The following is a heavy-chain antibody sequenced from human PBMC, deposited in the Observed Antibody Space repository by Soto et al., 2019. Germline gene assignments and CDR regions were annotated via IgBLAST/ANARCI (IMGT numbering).Heavy chain of an antibody. J-gene: IGHJ6*02. CDR1: GFSISSGGYY. V-gene: IGHV4-31*03. CDR2: IYYSGST. D-gene: IGHD3-10*01. Sequence: SETLSLTCTVSGFSISSGGYYWSWIRQHPGKGLEWIGYIYYSGSTYYNPSLKSRVTISVDTSKNQFSLKLSSVTAADTAVYYCAREHYLPRCGELNSYVMDVWGQGTTVTVSS. CDR3: AREHYLPRCGELNSYVMDV.